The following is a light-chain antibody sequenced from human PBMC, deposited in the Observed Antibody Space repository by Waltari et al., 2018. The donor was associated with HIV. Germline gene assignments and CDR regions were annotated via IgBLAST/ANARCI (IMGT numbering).Light chain of an antibody. CDR2: DND. J-gene: IGLJ3*02. CDR1: SSKFGNDF. CDR3: GTWDTSLGAGV. Sequence: QSVLTQPPSVSAAPGQKVTISCSGSSSKFGNDFVSWYQHIPGAAPKLLIYDNDERPSGISDRFSGSKSGTSATLGITGLQTGDEADYYCGTWDTSLGAGVFGGGTKLTVL. V-gene: IGLV1-51*01.